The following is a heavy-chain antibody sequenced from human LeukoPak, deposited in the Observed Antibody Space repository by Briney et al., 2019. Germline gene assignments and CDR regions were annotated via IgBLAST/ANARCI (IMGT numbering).Heavy chain of an antibody. Sequence: SETLSLTSTVSGGSISSYYWSWIRQPPGKGLEWIGYIYYSGSTNYNPSLKSRVTISVDTSKNQFSLKLSSVTAADTAVYYCARMAEEGTSWLDPWGQGTQVTVSS. J-gene: IGHJ5*02. D-gene: IGHD5-24*01. CDR2: IYYSGST. CDR1: GGSISSYY. V-gene: IGHV4-59*01. CDR3: ARMAEEGTSWLDP.